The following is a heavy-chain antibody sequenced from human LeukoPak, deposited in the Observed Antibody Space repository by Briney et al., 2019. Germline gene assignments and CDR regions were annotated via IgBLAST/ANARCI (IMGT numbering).Heavy chain of an antibody. CDR3: ARGRPVTGRNWFDP. Sequence: KPSETLSLTCTVSGGSISSYYWNWIRQPPGKGLEWIGYIYYSGSTNYNPSLKSRVTISADTSKKQFSLKLRSVTAADTAVYYCARGRPVTGRNWFDPWGQGTLVTVSS. J-gene: IGHJ5*02. V-gene: IGHV4-59*08. CDR2: IYYSGST. CDR1: GGSISSYY. D-gene: IGHD6-19*01.